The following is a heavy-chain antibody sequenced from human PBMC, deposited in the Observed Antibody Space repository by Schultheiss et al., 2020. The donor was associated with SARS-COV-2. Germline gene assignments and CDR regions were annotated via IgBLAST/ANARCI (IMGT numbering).Heavy chain of an antibody. CDR3: ASLDDYGDQAYYYYGMDV. V-gene: IGHV3-48*04. D-gene: IGHD4-17*01. Sequence: GGSLRLSCAASGVTFRSSAMTWVRQAPGKGLEWVSYISSSGSTIYYADSVKGRFTISRDNAKNSLYLQMNSLRAEDTAVYYCASLDDYGDQAYYYYGMDVWGQGTTVTVSS. CDR2: ISSSGSTI. J-gene: IGHJ6*02. CDR1: GVTFRSSA.